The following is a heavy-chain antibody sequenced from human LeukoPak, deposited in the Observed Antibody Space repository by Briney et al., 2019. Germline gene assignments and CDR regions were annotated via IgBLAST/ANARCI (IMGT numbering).Heavy chain of an antibody. Sequence: GGSLRLSCAASGFTFSRNAVNWVRQAPGKGLEWVSFISSSSNYMSYADSVKGRFTISRDNAKNSLYLQMNSLRAEDTAVYYCARPSDSSNNYFDYWGQGTLVTVSA. CDR1: GFTFSRNA. D-gene: IGHD6-13*01. CDR2: ISSSSNYM. CDR3: ARPSDSSNNYFDY. J-gene: IGHJ4*02. V-gene: IGHV3-21*01.